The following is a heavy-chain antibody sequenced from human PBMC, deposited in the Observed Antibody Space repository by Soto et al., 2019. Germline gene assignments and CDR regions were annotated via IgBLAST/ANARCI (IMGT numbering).Heavy chain of an antibody. CDR2: INNDGGRT. CDR1: GFTFISSS. Sequence: EVQLVESGGGLVQPGGSLRLSCAASGFTFISSSMHWVRQAPGKGLVWVSRINNDGGRTRYADSVKDRFTISRDNAKNTVYLQMNSLRAEDTAVYYCARDAELQSFDHWGQGSLVTVSS. J-gene: IGHJ4*02. CDR3: ARDAELQSFDH. V-gene: IGHV3-74*01. D-gene: IGHD1-26*01.